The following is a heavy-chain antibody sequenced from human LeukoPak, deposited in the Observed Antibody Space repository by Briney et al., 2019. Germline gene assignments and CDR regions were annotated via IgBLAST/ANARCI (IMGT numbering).Heavy chain of an antibody. J-gene: IGHJ4*02. V-gene: IGHV3-30-3*01. Sequence: GGSLRLSCAASGFTFSTYAMHWVRQAPGKGLEWVAVLAHDGSNKYYADSVKGRFTISRDNSKNTVFLQMDSLRAEDTAVYYCARDPANCWGQGTLVTVSS. CDR3: ARDPANC. CDR2: LAHDGSNK. CDR1: GFTFSTYA.